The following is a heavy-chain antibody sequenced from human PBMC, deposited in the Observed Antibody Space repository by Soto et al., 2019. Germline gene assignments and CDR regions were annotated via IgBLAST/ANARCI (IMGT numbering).Heavy chain of an antibody. J-gene: IGHJ4*02. CDR2: ITTGNGNR. CDR3: ARDGIMIVASSLDY. D-gene: IGHD3-22*01. CDR1: GYTFTSNA. Sequence: QVQLVQSGAEVKKPGASVKVSCKASGYTFTSNAIHWVRQAPGQRLEWMGWITTGNGNRKYSQKFQGRVPMTRDTSASTAYIELSSLRSEDTDMYYCARDGIMIVASSLDYWGQGTLVTVSS. V-gene: IGHV1-3*04.